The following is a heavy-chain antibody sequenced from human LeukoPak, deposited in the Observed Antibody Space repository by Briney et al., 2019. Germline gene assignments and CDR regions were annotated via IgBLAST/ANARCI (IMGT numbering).Heavy chain of an antibody. J-gene: IGHJ4*02. V-gene: IGHV3-23*01. CDR1: GFTFSTYA. CDR3: AKAFTVLNPFDS. CDR2: ISPIGSRT. Sequence: HPGGSLRLSCAASGFTFSTYAMNWVRQAPGNELEWFSAISPIGSRTYYADSVKGRFTISRYNSKNTLYLQMNSLRAGDTAIYYCAKAFTVLNPFDSWGQGTLVTVSS. D-gene: IGHD3-3*02.